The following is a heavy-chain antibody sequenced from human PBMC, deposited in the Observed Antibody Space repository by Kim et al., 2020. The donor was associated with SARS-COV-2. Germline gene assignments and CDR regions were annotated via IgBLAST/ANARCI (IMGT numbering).Heavy chain of an antibody. CDR2: ISGSGGST. CDR3: AKAYDFWSGYSFDYYYYGLDV. D-gene: IGHD3-3*01. J-gene: IGHJ6*02. Sequence: GGSLRLSCAASGFTFSSYAMSWVRQAPGKGLEWVSAISGSGGSTYYADSMKGRFTISRDNSKNTLYLQMNSLRAEDTAVYYCAKAYDFWSGYSFDYYYYGLDVWGQGTTVTVSS. CDR1: GFTFSSYA. V-gene: IGHV3-23*01.